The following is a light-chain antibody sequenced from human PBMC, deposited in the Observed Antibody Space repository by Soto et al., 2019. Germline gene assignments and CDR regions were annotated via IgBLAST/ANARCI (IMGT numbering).Light chain of an antibody. CDR3: HQYYSIPYS. Sequence: DIVMTQSPDSLAVSLGERATINCKSSQSLFFRSKNKDYLAWNQHKPGQPPKLLFYWSTTRESGVPDRFSGSWSGTDFPLTIISLQAEDVAVYYCHQYYSIPYSFGQGTKLEIK. V-gene: IGKV4-1*01. CDR2: WST. CDR1: QSLFFRSKNKDY. J-gene: IGKJ2*03.